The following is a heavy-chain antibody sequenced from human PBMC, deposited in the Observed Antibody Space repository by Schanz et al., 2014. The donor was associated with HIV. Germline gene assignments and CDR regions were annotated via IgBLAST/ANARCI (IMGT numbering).Heavy chain of an antibody. D-gene: IGHD2-21*02. Sequence: QVQLVQSGAEVKKPGASVKVSCKASGYTFTNYFIHWVRQAPGQGLEWMGWISPYHGTTKYARRFQGRLTLTRDKYTNTAYMDLRSLTSDDTAFYYCARKQQVTGECDFWGQGTLVTVSS. CDR3: ARKQQVTGECDF. V-gene: IGHV1-18*04. CDR2: ISPYHGTT. J-gene: IGHJ4*02. CDR1: GYTFTNYF.